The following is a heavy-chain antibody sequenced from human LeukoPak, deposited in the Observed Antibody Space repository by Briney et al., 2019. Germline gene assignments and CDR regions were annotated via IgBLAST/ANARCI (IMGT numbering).Heavy chain of an antibody. Sequence: GGSLRLSCAASGFTFSNFALYWVRQAPGKGLQWVALISYDGINKYYSDSVKGRFTISRDNSRNTLYLQMNSLRTEDTALYYCAKDIPERVVRGAGFDYWGQGTLVTVSS. CDR3: AKDIPERVVRGAGFDY. CDR2: ISYDGINK. J-gene: IGHJ4*02. V-gene: IGHV3-30*04. CDR1: GFTFSNFA. D-gene: IGHD3-10*01.